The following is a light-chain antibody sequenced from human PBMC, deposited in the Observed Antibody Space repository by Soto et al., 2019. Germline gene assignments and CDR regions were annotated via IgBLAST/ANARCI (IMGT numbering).Light chain of an antibody. J-gene: IGKJ2*01. CDR3: QQYPGYT. Sequence: EIVLTQSPGTLSLSPGERATLSCRASQSVSSSYLAWYQQKPGQAPRLLIYGASSRATGITDRFSGSGSGTDFTLTISRLEPEDFAVYYCQQYPGYTFGQGTKLEIK. CDR2: GAS. CDR1: QSVSSSY. V-gene: IGKV3-20*01.